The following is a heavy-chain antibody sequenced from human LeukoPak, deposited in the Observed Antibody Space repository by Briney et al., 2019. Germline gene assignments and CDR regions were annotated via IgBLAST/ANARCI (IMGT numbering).Heavy chain of an antibody. D-gene: IGHD2-15*01. J-gene: IGHJ5*02. CDR3: ARSVEENWFDP. CDR2: IIPIFGTA. V-gene: IGHV1-69*06. CDR1: GGTFSSYA. Sequence: SVKVSCRASGGTFSSYAISWVRQAPGQRLEWMGRIIPIFGTANYAQKFQGGVTITADKSTSTAYMELSSLRSEDTAVYYCARSVEENWFDPWGQGTLVTVSS.